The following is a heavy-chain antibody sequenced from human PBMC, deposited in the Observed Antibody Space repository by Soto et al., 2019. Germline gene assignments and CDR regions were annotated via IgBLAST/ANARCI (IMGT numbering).Heavy chain of an antibody. CDR1: GYTFSDYY. V-gene: IGHV3-11*01. CDR3: ASHYDLWTGYLSPVDY. D-gene: IGHD3-3*01. CDR2: IDTSSTKI. J-gene: IGHJ4*02. Sequence: GGSLILSCAASGYTFSDYYLSWIRQAPGKGLEWISYIDTSSTKIYYADSVRGRFTISRDNGKNSPFLEMNNLRVEDTAVYFCASHYDLWTGYLSPVDYWGRGTLVTVSS.